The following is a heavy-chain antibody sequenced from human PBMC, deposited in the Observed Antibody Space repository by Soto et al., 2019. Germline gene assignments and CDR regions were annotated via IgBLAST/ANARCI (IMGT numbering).Heavy chain of an antibody. CDR2: IYHSGST. CDR3: AGDLVYYGNYYYTMDV. D-gene: IGHD3-16*01. CDR1: DSSISGAFY. Sequence: PSETLSLTCDVSDSSISGAFYWGWVRQSPGKGLEWIGSIYHSGSTYYNPSLKSRVTISIDTSENHFSLELNSVTAADTGLYYCAGDLVYYGNYYYTMDVWGQGITVTVSS. J-gene: IGHJ6*02. V-gene: IGHV4-38-2*02.